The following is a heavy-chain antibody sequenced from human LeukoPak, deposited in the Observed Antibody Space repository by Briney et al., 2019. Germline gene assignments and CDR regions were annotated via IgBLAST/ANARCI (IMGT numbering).Heavy chain of an antibody. CDR1: GGSISSYY. V-gene: IGHV4-4*07. Sequence: SETLSLTCTVSGGSISSYYWSWIRQPAGKGLEWIGRIYTSGSTNYNPSLKSRVTMSVDTSKNQFSPKLSSVTAADTAVYYCASLFDYYDSSVGDYFDYWGQGTLVTVSS. CDR3: ASLFDYYDSSVGDYFDY. J-gene: IGHJ4*02. D-gene: IGHD3-22*01. CDR2: IYTSGST.